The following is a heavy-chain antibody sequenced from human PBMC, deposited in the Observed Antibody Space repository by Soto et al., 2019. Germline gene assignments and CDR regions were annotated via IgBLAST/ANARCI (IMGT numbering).Heavy chain of an antibody. CDR3: ARRAYDSGWPYFDH. V-gene: IGHV5-51*01. CDR2: VYPGDSDT. D-gene: IGHD3-22*01. CDR1: GYSFGKHW. J-gene: IGHJ4*02. Sequence: PGESLKISCQTSGYSFGKHWIGWVRQLPGKGLEWMGVVYPGDSDTIYGPSFQGQVTISADNSITTAYLQWSSLKASDSGIYYCARRAYDSGWPYFDHWGQRVQVTVSS.